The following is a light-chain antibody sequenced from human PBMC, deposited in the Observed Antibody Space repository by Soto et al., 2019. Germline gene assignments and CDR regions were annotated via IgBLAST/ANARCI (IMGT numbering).Light chain of an antibody. J-gene: IGKJ1*01. CDR3: QQYVSYSPWT. V-gene: IGKV1-5*01. Sequence: DIQMTQSPSTLSASVGDRVTITCRASQTISTYLAWYQQKPGRAPKLLIYDASGLEGGVPSRLIGSGAWTEYTPTISSLQPDDFSASYCQQYVSYSPWTFGQGTKVDI. CDR1: QTISTY. CDR2: DAS.